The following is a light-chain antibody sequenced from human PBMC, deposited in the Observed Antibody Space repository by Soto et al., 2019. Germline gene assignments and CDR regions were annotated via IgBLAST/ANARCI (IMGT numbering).Light chain of an antibody. V-gene: IGKV3-15*01. J-gene: IGKJ1*01. CDR1: QSVSSN. CDR3: QQYNNWRRT. CDR2: GAS. Sequence: EIVMTQSPATLSVSPGERATLSCRASQSVSSNLAWYQQKPGQAPRLLIYGASTRATGIPARFIGSGSGTEFTLTISSLQSEDFAVYYCQQYNNWRRTFGQGTKVEIK.